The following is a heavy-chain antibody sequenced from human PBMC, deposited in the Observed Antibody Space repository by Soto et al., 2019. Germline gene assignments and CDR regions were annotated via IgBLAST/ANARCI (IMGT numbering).Heavy chain of an antibody. CDR1: GDSVSSSSVA. Sequence: PSQTLSLTCVISGDSVSSSSVAWNWVRQSPSRGLEWLGRTYYRSRWYSDFAVSVRGRIVINADTSKNQFSPQLNSVTPEGTAVYFCARSEEDSDYYYYGLDVWGQGTTVTVSS. CDR3: ARSEEDSDYYYYGLDV. V-gene: IGHV6-1*01. D-gene: IGHD2-15*01. CDR2: TYYRSRWYS. J-gene: IGHJ6*02.